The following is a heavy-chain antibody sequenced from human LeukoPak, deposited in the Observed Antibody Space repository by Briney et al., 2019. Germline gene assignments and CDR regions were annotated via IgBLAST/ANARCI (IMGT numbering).Heavy chain of an antibody. CDR1: GDSLTSGSRY. Sequence: SQTLSLTCTVSGDSLTSGSRYWSWIRQPAGKGLEWIGHFYSSTRTTYNPSLESRVTISGDTAKNQFSLKLDSVTAADTAVYFCARCMSELDYGDYAYYYHMDVWGTGTPVTLSS. D-gene: IGHD4-17*01. V-gene: IGHV4-61*09. CDR3: ARCMSELDYGDYAYYYHMDV. CDR2: FYSSTRT. J-gene: IGHJ6*04.